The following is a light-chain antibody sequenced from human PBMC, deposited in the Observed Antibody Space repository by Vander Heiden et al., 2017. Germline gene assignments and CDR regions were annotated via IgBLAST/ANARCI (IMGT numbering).Light chain of an antibody. V-gene: IGKV1-39*01. CDR3: QQSYSTPRT. J-gene: IGKJ2*01. CDR2: AAS. CDR1: QSTNTY. Sequence: SPSALSASVGDRVTVTCRASQSTNTYLNRYQQKSGRAPQLCLYAASSLQNAVAPRFSGSGSGTDFTLTISSLQPEDFASYYGQQSYSTPRTFGQGTKLEIK.